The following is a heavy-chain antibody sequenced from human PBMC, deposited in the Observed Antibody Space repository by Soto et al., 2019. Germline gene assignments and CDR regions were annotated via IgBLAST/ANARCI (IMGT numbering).Heavy chain of an antibody. J-gene: IGHJ6*02. CDR1: GGSISSGGYY. Sequence: SETLSLTCTVSGGSISSGGYYWSWIRQHPGKGLEWIGYIYYSGSTYYNPSLKRRVTISEDTSKNQFSLKLRSVTAADTAVYYCARDYPPAGGMDVWGQGTTVTVSS. CDR3: ARDYPPAGGMDV. CDR2: IYYSGST. V-gene: IGHV4-31*03.